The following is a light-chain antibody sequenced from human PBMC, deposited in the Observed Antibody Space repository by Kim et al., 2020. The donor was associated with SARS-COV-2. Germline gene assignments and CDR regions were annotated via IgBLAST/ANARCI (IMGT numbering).Light chain of an antibody. Sequence: EIVLTQSPGTLSLSPGERATLSCRASQSVTSDYLAWYQQKPGRAPRLLFYGASVRATGIPDRFSGSGSGTDFTLTIARLEPEDFAVYYCQQYGDFRTFGQGTKVDIK. J-gene: IGKJ1*01. V-gene: IGKV3-20*01. CDR1: QSVTSDY. CDR3: QQYGDFRT. CDR2: GAS.